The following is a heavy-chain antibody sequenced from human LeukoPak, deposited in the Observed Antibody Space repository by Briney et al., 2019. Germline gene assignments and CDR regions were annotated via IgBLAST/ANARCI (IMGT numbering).Heavy chain of an antibody. D-gene: IGHD6-25*01. V-gene: IGHV4-30-4*01. J-gene: IGHJ5*02. CDR2: VYYRGNT. Sequence: SETLSLTCTVSGGSISSGDYYWSWIRQPPGKGLEWIGFVYYRGNTYYNPSLKSRVTISIDTVKDQFSLRLTSVTAADTAVYYCARLAALLFSPWGQGTLVTVSS. CDR1: GGSISSGDYY. CDR3: ARLAALLFSP.